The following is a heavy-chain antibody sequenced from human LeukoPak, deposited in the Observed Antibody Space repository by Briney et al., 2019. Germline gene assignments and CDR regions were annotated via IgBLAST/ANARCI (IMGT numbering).Heavy chain of an antibody. D-gene: IGHD6-13*01. Sequence: ASVKVSCKASGYTFTGYYIHWVRQAPGQGLEWMGWINPKSGGTNYAQKFQGSVTMSRDTSISTAYMELRRLRSDDTAVYYCARPRSSWYSDAFDIWGQGTTVTVSS. V-gene: IGHV1-2*02. J-gene: IGHJ3*02. CDR3: ARPRSSWYSDAFDI. CDR2: INPKSGGT. CDR1: GYTFTGYY.